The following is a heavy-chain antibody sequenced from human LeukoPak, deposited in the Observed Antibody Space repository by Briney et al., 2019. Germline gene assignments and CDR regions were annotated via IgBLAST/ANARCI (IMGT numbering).Heavy chain of an antibody. D-gene: IGHD6-6*01. CDR1: GGSISSSDYY. V-gene: IGHV4-39*01. Sequence: SETLSLTCTVSGGSISSSDYYWGWIRQPPGKGLEWIGSIYYSGSTYYNPSLKSRVTISVDTSKNQFSLKLSSVTAADTAVYYCARRTNPSIAARPFDYWGQGTLVTVSS. CDR3: ARRTNPSIAARPFDY. J-gene: IGHJ4*02. CDR2: IYYSGST.